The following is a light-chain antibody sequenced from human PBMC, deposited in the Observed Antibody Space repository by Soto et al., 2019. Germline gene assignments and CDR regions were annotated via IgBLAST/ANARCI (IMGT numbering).Light chain of an antibody. CDR1: QSVSRN. V-gene: IGKV3-20*01. CDR2: GAS. J-gene: IGKJ4*01. Sequence: EIVLTQSPATLCLSPGERATLSCRASQSVSRNLAWYQQKPGQAPRLLIYGASSRATGIPDRFSGSGSGTDFTLAVSRLEPEDLAVYYCQQYGSSPITFGGGTKVDIK. CDR3: QQYGSSPIT.